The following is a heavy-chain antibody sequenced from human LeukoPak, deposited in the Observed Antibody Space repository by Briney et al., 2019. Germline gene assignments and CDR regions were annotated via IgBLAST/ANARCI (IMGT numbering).Heavy chain of an antibody. J-gene: IGHJ4*02. CDR2: IYYSGST. V-gene: IGHV4-30-4*08. CDR3: ARGRLGIVVVPAAIWGLEGFLY. Sequence: PSETLSLTCTVSGGSISSGDYYWSWIRQPPGKGLEWIGYIYYSGSTYYNPSLKSRVTISVDTSKNQFSLKLSSVTAADTAVYYCARGRLGIVVVPAAIWGLEGFLYWGQGTLVTVSS. D-gene: IGHD2-2*03. CDR1: GGSISSGDYY.